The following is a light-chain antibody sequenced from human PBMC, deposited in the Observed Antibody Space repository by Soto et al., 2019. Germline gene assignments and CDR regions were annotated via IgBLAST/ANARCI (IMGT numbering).Light chain of an antibody. V-gene: IGKV3-20*01. CDR2: GAS. Sequence: EIVLTQSPGTLSLSPGERATLSCRASQSVTSNYLAWYQQKPGQTPRLLFFGASIRANGIPDRFIGGGSGTDFTLTISRLEPEDFAVYYCQQYGSSPGTFGQGTKVEI. J-gene: IGKJ1*01. CDR3: QQYGSSPGT. CDR1: QSVTSNY.